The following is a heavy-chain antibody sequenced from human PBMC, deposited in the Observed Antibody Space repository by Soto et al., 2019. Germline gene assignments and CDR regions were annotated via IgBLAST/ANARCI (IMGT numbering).Heavy chain of an antibody. J-gene: IGHJ4*02. CDR1: GFTFSSYA. D-gene: IGHD3-10*01. Sequence: QVQLVGSGGGVVQPGQSLRLSCVASGFTFSSYALHWVRQAPGKGLEWVAIISYDGSNKYYADSVKGRFTISRDNSKNTLYLQMNSLRAEDTAVYYCARVSFEGGITAYYFDYWGQGTLVTVSS. CDR2: ISYDGSNK. V-gene: IGHV3-30-3*01. CDR3: ARVSFEGGITAYYFDY.